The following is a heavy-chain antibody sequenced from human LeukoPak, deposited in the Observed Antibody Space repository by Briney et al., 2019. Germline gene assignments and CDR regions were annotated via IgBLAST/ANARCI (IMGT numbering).Heavy chain of an antibody. Sequence: GGSLRLSCAASGFTFSTFGMSWVRQAPGVGLDWVSSISSGSSYIYFADSVKGRFTISRDNAKNSLYLQMNSLRAEDTAVYYCARYLYDSSAFDYWGQGTLVTVSS. J-gene: IGHJ4*02. V-gene: IGHV3-21*01. CDR1: GFTFSTFG. D-gene: IGHD3-22*01. CDR2: ISSGSSYI. CDR3: ARYLYDSSAFDY.